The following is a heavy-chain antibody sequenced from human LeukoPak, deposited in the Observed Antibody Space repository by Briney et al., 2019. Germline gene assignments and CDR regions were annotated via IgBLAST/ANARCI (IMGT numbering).Heavy chain of an antibody. Sequence: ASVKVSCKASGYTFTSYGISWVRQAPGQGLEWMGWISAYNGNINYAQKLQGRVTMTTDTSTSTAYMELRSLRSDDTAVYYCARAWAITIFGVGEDFDYWGQGTLVTVSS. V-gene: IGHV1-18*01. CDR2: ISAYNGNI. CDR3: ARAWAITIFGVGEDFDY. D-gene: IGHD3-3*01. J-gene: IGHJ4*02. CDR1: GYTFTSYG.